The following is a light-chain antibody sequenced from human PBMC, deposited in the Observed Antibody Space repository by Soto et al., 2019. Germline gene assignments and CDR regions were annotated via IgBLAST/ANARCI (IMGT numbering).Light chain of an antibody. J-gene: IGLJ1*01. CDR2: GNT. CDR1: RSNIGAGYD. Sequence: QSALTQPPSVSGAPGQRVTISCTGSRSNIGAGYDVHWYLQLPGTAPKLIIYGNTNRPSGVPDRFSGSKSGTSASLAISGLQSEDEADYYCAAWDDSLKGHVFGTGTKVTVL. CDR3: AAWDDSLKGHV. V-gene: IGLV1-40*01.